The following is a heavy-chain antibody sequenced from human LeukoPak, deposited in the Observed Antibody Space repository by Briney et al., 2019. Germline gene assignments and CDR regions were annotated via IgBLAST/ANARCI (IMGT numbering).Heavy chain of an antibody. CDR3: ATDLEMAANFDY. J-gene: IGHJ4*02. D-gene: IGHD5-24*01. CDR2: IIPILGIA. Sequence: SVKVSCKASGYTFTSYDINWVRQATGQGLEWMGRIIPILGIANYAQKFQGRVTITADKSTSTAYMELSSLRSEDTAVYYCATDLEMAANFDYWGQGTLVTVSS. CDR1: GYTFTSYD. V-gene: IGHV1-69*04.